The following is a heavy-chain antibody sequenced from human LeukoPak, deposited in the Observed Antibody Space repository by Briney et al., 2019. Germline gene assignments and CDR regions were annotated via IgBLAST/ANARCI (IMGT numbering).Heavy chain of an antibody. CDR2: INPNSGGT. CDR3: ARSPYPGIAAAGTFDP. CDR1: GYTFTGYY. V-gene: IGHV1-2*02. D-gene: IGHD6-13*01. Sequence: AASVKVSCKASGYTFTGYYMHWVRQAPGQGLEWMGWINPNSGGTNYAQKFQGRVTMTRDTSISTAYMELRSLRSDDTAVYYCARSPYPGIAAAGTFDPWGQGTLVTVSS. J-gene: IGHJ5*02.